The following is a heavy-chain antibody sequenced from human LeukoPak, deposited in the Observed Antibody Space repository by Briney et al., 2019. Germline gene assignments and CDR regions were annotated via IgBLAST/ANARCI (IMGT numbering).Heavy chain of an antibody. V-gene: IGHV4-4*07. D-gene: IGHD3-22*01. J-gene: IGHJ3*02. CDR2: IFTSGIT. CDR1: GGSISIYY. CDR3: ARGRRNPWGLESITMIVVVTNRGAFDI. Sequence: PSETLSLTCTVSGGSISIYYWNWIRQPAGKGLEWIGRIFTSGITNYDPSLKSRVTMSVDTSKNQFSLNLSSVTAADTAVYYCARGRRNPWGLESITMIVVVTNRGAFDIWGQGTMVTVSS.